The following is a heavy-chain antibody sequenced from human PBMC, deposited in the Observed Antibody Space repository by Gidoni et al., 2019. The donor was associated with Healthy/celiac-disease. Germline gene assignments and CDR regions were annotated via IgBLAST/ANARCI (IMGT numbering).Heavy chain of an antibody. Sequence: QVQLQQWGAGLLKPSETLSLTCAVYGGSFSGYYWSWIRQPPGKGLEWIGEINHSGSTNYNPSLKSRVTISVDTSKNQFSLKLSSVTAADTAVYYCARPGGDYGDYGEYFQHWGQGTLVTVSS. J-gene: IGHJ1*01. CDR1: GGSFSGYY. CDR3: ARPGGDYGDYGEYFQH. V-gene: IGHV4-34*01. CDR2: INHSGST. D-gene: IGHD4-17*01.